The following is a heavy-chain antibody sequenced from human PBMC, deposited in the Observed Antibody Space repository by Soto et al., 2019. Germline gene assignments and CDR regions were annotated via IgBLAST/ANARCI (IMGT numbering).Heavy chain of an antibody. CDR2: INPNSGAT. CDR1: GYAFTGYY. CDR3: ASPMIAVSTHRLDY. V-gene: IGHV1-2*02. Sequence: DSVKDCFKACGYAFTGYYMHLVRQAPGQGLEWVGWINPNSGATNYAQKFQGRVTMTRDTSISTAYMELSRLRSDDTAVYYCASPMIAVSTHRLDYWGQGTLVTVPS. J-gene: IGHJ4*02. D-gene: IGHD3-22*01.